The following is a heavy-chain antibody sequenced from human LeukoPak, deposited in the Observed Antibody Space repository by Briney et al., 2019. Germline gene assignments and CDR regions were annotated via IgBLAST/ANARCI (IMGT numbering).Heavy chain of an antibody. CDR3: ARSDYGSGPIGPY. Sequence: GGSLRXXXXXXGXTFSRYWMTWVRQAPGKGLEWVANIKHDGREQYYVDSVKGRCTISRDNAKYSLFLQMNSLRVEDTAVYYCARSDYGSGPIGPYWGQGTLVTVSS. CDR1: GXTFSRYW. D-gene: IGHD3-10*01. CDR2: IKHDGREQ. J-gene: IGHJ4*02. V-gene: IGHV3-7*01.